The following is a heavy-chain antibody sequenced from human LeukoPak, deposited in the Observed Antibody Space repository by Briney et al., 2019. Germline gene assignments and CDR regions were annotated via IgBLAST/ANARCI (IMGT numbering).Heavy chain of an antibody. Sequence: SETLSLTCSVSGGSITSHFWSWIREPPGKGLEWIGYIHYSGSTNYNPSLKSRVTISPDTSKNQLFLKLNSVTAADTAVYYCARLVWLGESPGSWFDSWGQGTLVTVSS. CDR2: IHYSGST. D-gene: IGHD3-10*01. CDR1: GGSITSHF. V-gene: IGHV4-59*11. J-gene: IGHJ5*01. CDR3: ARLVWLGESPGSWFDS.